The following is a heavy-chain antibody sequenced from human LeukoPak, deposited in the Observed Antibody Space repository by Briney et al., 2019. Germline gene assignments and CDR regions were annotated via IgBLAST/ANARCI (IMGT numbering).Heavy chain of an antibody. CDR2: IRSKDYGGTI. J-gene: IGHJ4*02. CDR3: TRVWLEYFDY. CDR1: GFTFGDYA. Sequence: TGGSLRLSCTTSGFTFGDYAMSWFRQAPGKGLEGVGFIRSKDYGGTIEYAASVRGRFTISRDDSKRIAYLQMNSLKTDDTAVYYCTRVWLEYFDYWGQGTLITVSS. V-gene: IGHV3-49*03. D-gene: IGHD5-24*01.